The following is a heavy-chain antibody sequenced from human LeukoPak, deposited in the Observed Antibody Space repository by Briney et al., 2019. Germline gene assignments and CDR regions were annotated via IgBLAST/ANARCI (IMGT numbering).Heavy chain of an antibody. D-gene: IGHD2-15*01. CDR3: ARGYCSGGTCYLVENWFDP. Sequence: ASVKVSCKASAYTFTGYYMYWVRQAPGQGLEWMGRINPNSGGTDYAQNFQGRVTMTRDTSISTAYIELSRLRSDDTAVYYCARGYCSGGTCYLVENWFDPWGQGTLVTVSS. CDR1: AYTFTGYY. J-gene: IGHJ5*02. V-gene: IGHV1-2*06. CDR2: INPNSGGT.